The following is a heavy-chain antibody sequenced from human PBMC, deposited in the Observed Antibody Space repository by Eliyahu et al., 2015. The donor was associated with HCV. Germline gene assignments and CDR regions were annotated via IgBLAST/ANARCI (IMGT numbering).Heavy chain of an antibody. CDR2: INHSGST. CDR3: ARVHYDFWSGYYMRPEPPYGMDV. CDR1: GGSFSGYX. Sequence: QVQLQQWGAGLLKPSETLSLTCAVYGGSFSGYXWSWIRQPPGKGLEWIGEINHSGSTNYNPSLKSRVTISVDTSKNQFSLKLSSVTAADTAVYYCARVHYDFWSGYYMRPEPPYGMDVWGQGTTVTVSS. D-gene: IGHD3-3*01. V-gene: IGHV4-34*01. J-gene: IGHJ6*02.